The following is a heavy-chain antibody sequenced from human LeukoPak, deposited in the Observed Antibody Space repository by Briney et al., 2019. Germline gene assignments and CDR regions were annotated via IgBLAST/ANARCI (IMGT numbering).Heavy chain of an antibody. J-gene: IGHJ4*02. D-gene: IGHD2/OR15-2a*01. CDR1: GFTFADYY. CDR3: AREGNGLLSKDFDY. Sequence: ASMKVSCKSSGFTFADYYIHWVRQAPGQGLEWMGYIGPHSSATSSPQEFQGRVTMTRDTSMSTAYMELTRLTSDDTAVYYCAREGNGLLSKDFDYWGQGTLVTVSS. V-gene: IGHV1-2*02. CDR2: IGPHSSAT.